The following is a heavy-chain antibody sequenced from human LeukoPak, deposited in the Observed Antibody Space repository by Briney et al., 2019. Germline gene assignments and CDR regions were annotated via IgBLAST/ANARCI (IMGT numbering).Heavy chain of an antibody. CDR3: ARRALIAVAGTRHFDY. V-gene: IGHV4-39*01. CDR2: IYYSGGT. CDR1: GGSISSSSYY. D-gene: IGHD6-19*01. Sequence: SSETLSLTCTVSGGSISSSSYYWGWIRQPPGKGLEWIGSIYYSGGTYYNPSLKSRVTISVDTSKNQFSLKLSSVTAADTAVYYCARRALIAVAGTRHFDYWGQGTLVTVSS. J-gene: IGHJ4*02.